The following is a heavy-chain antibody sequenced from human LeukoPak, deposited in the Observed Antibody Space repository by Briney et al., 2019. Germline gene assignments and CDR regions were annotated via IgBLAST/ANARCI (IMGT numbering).Heavy chain of an antibody. J-gene: IGHJ6*03. V-gene: IGHV4-34*01. Sequence: SETLSLTCAFYGGSFSGYYWSWIRQPPGKGLEWIGEINHSGSTNYNPSLKSRVTISVDTSKNQFSLKLSSVTAADTAVYYCARVGKSGYSSSWYHYYYYMDVWGKGTTVTISS. D-gene: IGHD6-13*01. CDR3: ARVGKSGYSSSWYHYYYYMDV. CDR2: INHSGST. CDR1: GGSFSGYY.